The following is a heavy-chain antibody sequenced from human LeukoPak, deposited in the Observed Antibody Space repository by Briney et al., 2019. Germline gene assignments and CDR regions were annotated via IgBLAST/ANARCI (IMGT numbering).Heavy chain of an antibody. CDR1: GFTFSTFG. V-gene: IGHV3-30*02. D-gene: IGHD3-10*01. Sequence: GGSPRLSCAASGFTFSTFGMNWVRQAPDKGLEWVAFIQYDDSIEYYADSVKGRFTISRDNSKNTLYLQMNSLRGDDAAVYYCAKDQRAVGSYDYWGHGTLVTVSS. CDR2: IQYDDSIE. CDR3: AKDQRAVGSYDY. J-gene: IGHJ4*01.